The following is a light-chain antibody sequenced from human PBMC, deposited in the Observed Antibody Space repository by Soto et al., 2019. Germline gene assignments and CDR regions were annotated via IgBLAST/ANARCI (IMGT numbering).Light chain of an antibody. V-gene: IGKV3-20*01. CDR2: GAS. J-gene: IGKJ1*01. Sequence: EILMTQSPGTLSLSPGEGATLSCRASQSISSTFLAWYQHKPGQAPRVLIYGASRRAAGIPDRFSGSGSVTDFTLTISRLEPEDFAGYYCQQYESSWTFGQGTKVEMK. CDR3: QQYESSWT. CDR1: QSISSTF.